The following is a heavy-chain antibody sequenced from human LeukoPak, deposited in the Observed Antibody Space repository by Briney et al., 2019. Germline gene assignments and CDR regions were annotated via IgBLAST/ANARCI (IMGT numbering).Heavy chain of an antibody. J-gene: IGHJ5*02. CDR1: GYTFTGYY. CDR3: ARAAGDGSTNYFDP. CDR2: INPNSGGT. V-gene: IGHV1-2*06. D-gene: IGHD1-26*01. Sequence: ASVKVSCKASGYTFTGYYMHWVRQAPGQGLEWMGRINPNSGGTNSAKKFQGRVTMTRDTSISTAYMELSSLTSDDTALNYCARAAGDGSTNYFDPWGQGTLVTVSS.